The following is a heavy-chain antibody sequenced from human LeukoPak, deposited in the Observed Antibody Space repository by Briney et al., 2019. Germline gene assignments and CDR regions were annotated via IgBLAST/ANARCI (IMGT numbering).Heavy chain of an antibody. CDR1: GGSISSRSYY. CDR3: ARHQHYYYDRRGRELENFDY. Sequence: SETLSLTCTVSGGSISSRSYYWGWIRQPPGKGLEWIGSIYYSGSTYYNPSLKSRVTISVDTSKNQFSLKLSSVTAADTAVYYCARHQHYYYDRRGRELENFDYWGQGTLVTVSS. J-gene: IGHJ4*02. D-gene: IGHD3-22*01. V-gene: IGHV4-39*01. CDR2: IYYSGST.